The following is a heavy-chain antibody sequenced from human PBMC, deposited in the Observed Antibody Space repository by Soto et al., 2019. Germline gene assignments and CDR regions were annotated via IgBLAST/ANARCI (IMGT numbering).Heavy chain of an antibody. CDR1: GFTFNTFE. CDR2: ISTDSSRA. D-gene: IGHD3-16*01. CDR3: VKGGWLDF. V-gene: IGHV3-23*01. Sequence: EVQLLESGGGLVQPGGSLRLSCAASGFTFNTFEMSWLRQAPGRGLEWVSFISTDSSRAYYADAVKGRFTISRDNSKHTLYLQMNSLTAEDTAVYACVKGGWLDFWGQGTLVTVSS. J-gene: IGHJ5*01.